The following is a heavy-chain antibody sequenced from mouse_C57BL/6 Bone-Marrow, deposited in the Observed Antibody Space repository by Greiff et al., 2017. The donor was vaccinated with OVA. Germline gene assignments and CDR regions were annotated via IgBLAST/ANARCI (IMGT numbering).Heavy chain of an antibody. D-gene: IGHD2-3*01. CDR1: GFTFTDYY. J-gene: IGHJ2*01. CDR2: IRNKANGYTT. CDR3: ARFDGYYPDY. V-gene: IGHV7-3*01. Sequence: EVKLVESGGGLVQPGGSLSLSCAASGFTFTDYYMSWVRQPPGKALEWLGFIRNKANGYTTEYSASVKGRFTISRDNSQSILYLQMNALRAEDSATYDCARFDGYYPDYWGQGTTLTVSS.